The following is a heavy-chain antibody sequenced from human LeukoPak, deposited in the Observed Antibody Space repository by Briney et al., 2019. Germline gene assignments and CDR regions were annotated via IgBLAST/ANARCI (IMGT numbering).Heavy chain of an antibody. Sequence: SETLSLTCDVSGGSLSPYYWNWIRQSPGKGLEWIGNIYYSGSTRYTKYNPSLKSRLTVLLNTSRKQVSLTLTSLTAADSAVYYCARAWDWNDGIGGFDVWGQGTMVAVSS. J-gene: IGHJ3*01. CDR1: GGSLSPYY. V-gene: IGHV4-59*01. CDR3: ARAWDWNDGIGGFDV. D-gene: IGHD1-1*01. CDR2: IYYSGSTRYT.